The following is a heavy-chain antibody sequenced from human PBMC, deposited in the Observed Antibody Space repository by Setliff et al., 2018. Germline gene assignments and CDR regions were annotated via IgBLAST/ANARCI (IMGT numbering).Heavy chain of an antibody. CDR1: RYSFNGYY. D-gene: IGHD5-18*01. CDR2: INPNSGGT. V-gene: IGHV1-2*02. CDR3: ARNDLDTYGYGAFDY. J-gene: IGHJ4*02. Sequence: ASVKVSCKASRYSFNGYYMHWVRQAPGQGLEWMGWINPNSGGTNYAQKFQGRVTVTRDTSISTAYMELSRLRSDDTAVYFCARNDLDTYGYGAFDYWGQGTLVTVSS.